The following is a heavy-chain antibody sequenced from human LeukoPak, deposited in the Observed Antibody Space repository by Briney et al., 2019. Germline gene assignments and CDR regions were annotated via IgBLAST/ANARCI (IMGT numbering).Heavy chain of an antibody. CDR1: GFTFSSYR. J-gene: IGHJ6*03. CDR3: TRARSSTRDHFYYYYMDV. Sequence: GGSLRLSCAASGFTFSSYRMNWVRQAPGKGLEWVSFISSSSSNIYYAASVRGRFIISRDTAKNSLYLQMTSLRADDTAVYYCTRARSSTRDHFYYYYMDVWGKGTTVTVSS. V-gene: IGHV3-21*01. CDR2: ISSSSSNI. D-gene: IGHD3-10*01.